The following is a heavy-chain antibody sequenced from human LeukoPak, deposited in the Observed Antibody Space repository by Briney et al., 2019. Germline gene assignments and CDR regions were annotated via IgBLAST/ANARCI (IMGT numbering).Heavy chain of an antibody. V-gene: IGHV1-69*13. CDR1: GGTFSSYA. Sequence: SVKVSCKASGGTFSSYAISWVRQAPGQGLEWMGGIIPIFGTANYAQKFQGRVTITADESTSTAYMELSSLRSEDTAVYYCARRPSKRGYSGYVWFDPWGQGTLVTVSS. D-gene: IGHD5-12*01. CDR3: ARRPSKRGYSGYVWFDP. CDR2: IIPIFGTA. J-gene: IGHJ5*02.